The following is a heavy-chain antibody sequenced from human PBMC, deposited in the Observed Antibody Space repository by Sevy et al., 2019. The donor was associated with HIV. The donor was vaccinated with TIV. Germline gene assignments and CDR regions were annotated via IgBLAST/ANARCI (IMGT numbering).Heavy chain of an antibody. V-gene: IGHV1-2*06. CDR3: TSQLAPYKPLDY. CDR2: INPNSGGT. CDR1: GYTFTGYY. D-gene: IGHD2-2*01. Sequence: ASVKVSCKASGYTFTGYYMHWVRQAPGQGLEWMGRINPNSGGTNYAQKFQGRVTMTRDTSISTAYMELSRLRSDDTAVYYWTSQLAPYKPLDYWGQGTLVTVSS. J-gene: IGHJ4*02.